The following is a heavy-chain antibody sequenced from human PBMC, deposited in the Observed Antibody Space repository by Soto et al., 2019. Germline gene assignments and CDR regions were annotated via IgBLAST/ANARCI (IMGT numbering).Heavy chain of an antibody. V-gene: IGHV3-30-3*01. CDR2: ISHDGINK. CDR3: AKDRVDNDFWSTIYYYYYYMDV. Sequence: GGSLRLSCTASGFSFSSYAMYWFRQPPGRGLEWVAVISHDGINKHYADSVKGRVTVSRDNSKNTLYLQMNSLRVEDTAVYYCAKDRVDNDFWSTIYYYYYYMDVWGKGTTVTVSS. J-gene: IGHJ6*03. CDR1: GFSFSSYA. D-gene: IGHD3-3*01.